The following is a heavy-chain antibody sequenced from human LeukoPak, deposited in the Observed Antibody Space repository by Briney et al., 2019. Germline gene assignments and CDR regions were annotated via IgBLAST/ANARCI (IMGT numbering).Heavy chain of an antibody. CDR2: ISAYNGNT. Sequence: ASVKVSCKASGYTSTSYGISWVRQAPGQGLEWMGWISAYNGNTNYAQKLQGRVTMTTDTSTSTAYMELRSLRSDDTAVYYCARIEYSSSSGAFDIWGQGTMVTVSS. CDR1: GYTSTSYG. D-gene: IGHD6-6*01. J-gene: IGHJ3*02. V-gene: IGHV1-18*01. CDR3: ARIEYSSSSGAFDI.